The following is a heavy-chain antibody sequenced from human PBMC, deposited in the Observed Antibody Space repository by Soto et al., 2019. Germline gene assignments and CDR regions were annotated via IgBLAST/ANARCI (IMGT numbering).Heavy chain of an antibody. Sequence: QVQLVQSGAEMKKPGSSVKVSCQSSGGTFNTYAMNWVRQAPGQGPEWMGDISPMFGAANYAPKFQGRVTITADESTGTSYMQSSSLSSEGTALYCCAREVQVHTPAFVYWGQGTMVTVSS. CDR1: GGTFNTYA. J-gene: IGHJ4*02. D-gene: IGHD3-10*01. V-gene: IGHV1-69*19. CDR3: AREVQVHTPAFVY. CDR2: ISPMFGAA.